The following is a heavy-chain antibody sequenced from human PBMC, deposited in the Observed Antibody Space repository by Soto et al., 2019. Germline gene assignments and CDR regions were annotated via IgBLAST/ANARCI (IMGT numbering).Heavy chain of an antibody. J-gene: IGHJ4*02. CDR2: TYYGWNT. Sequence: PSETLSLTCSVSGGSISDYYWSWIRQPPGKGLEWIGYTYYGWNTNYNPSLKSRVTISVDTSKNQFSLKLISVTAADTAVYYCARDREYYDSSGLYFDYWGQGTPVTVSS. D-gene: IGHD3-22*01. CDR1: GGSISDYY. CDR3: ARDREYYDSSGLYFDY. V-gene: IGHV4-59*01.